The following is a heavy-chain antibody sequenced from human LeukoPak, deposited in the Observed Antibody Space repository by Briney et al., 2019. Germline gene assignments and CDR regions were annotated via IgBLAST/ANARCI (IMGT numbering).Heavy chain of an antibody. Sequence: GGSLRLSCADSVFAFSLYALNWVRQAPGKGLEWVSTVTGRGVGTHYADSVKGRFTISRDNSRNTMYLQMNSLRAEDTAIYYCAGDPNGDYVGALDFWGRGTLVTVSS. CDR1: VFAFSLYA. J-gene: IGHJ4*01. V-gene: IGHV3-23*01. CDR3: AGDPNGDYVGALDF. D-gene: IGHD4-17*01. CDR2: VTGRGVGT.